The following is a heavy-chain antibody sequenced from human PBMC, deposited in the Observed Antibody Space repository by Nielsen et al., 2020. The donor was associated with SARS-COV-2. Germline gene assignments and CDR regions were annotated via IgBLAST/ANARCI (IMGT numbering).Heavy chain of an antibody. D-gene: IGHD3-10*01. Sequence: GGSLRLSCAASGFTFGSYGMHWVRQAPGKGLEWVAVISYDGSNKYYADSVKGRFTISRDNSKNTLYLQMNSLRAEDTAVYYCAKAAGEYYYSHFDYWGQGTLVTVSS. CDR3: AKAAGEYYYSHFDY. CDR1: GFTFGSYG. CDR2: ISYDGSNK. V-gene: IGHV3-30*18. J-gene: IGHJ4*02.